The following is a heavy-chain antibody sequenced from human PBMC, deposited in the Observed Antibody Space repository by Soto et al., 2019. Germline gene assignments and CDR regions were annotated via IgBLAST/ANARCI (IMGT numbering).Heavy chain of an antibody. J-gene: IGHJ3*02. CDR1: GFTFSSYA. CDR2: ISYDGYNK. Sequence: QVQLVESGGGVVQPGGSLRLSCAASGFTFSSYAIHWVRQAPGKGLEWVALISYDGYNKYYADSVKGRFTISRDNSKNTLYLQMNSLTAVDTDVYHGTRESEAVDIWGQGTLVTVSS. V-gene: IGHV3-30-3*01. CDR3: TRESEAVDI.